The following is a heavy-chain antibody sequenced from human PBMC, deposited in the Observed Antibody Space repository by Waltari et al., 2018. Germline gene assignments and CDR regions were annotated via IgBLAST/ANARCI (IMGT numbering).Heavy chain of an antibody. CDR3: ARGLWGYYYYYYMDV. CDR2: INHSGST. CDR1: GGSFSGYY. Sequence: QVQLQQWGAGLLKPSETLSLTCAVYGGSFSGYYWSWIRQPPGKGLEWIGEINHSGSTNYNPSLKSRVTTSVDTSNNQFSLMRSSVTAADTTVYYCARGLWGYYYYYYMDVWGKGTTVTVSS. D-gene: IGHD2-21*01. J-gene: IGHJ6*03. V-gene: IGHV4-34*01.